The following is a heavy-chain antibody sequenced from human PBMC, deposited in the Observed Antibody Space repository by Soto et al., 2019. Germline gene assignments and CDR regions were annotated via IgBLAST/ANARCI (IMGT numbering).Heavy chain of an antibody. CDR2: INPSGGST. D-gene: IGHD2-15*01. Sequence: QVQLVQSGAEVKKPGASVKVSCKASGYTFTSYYMHWVRQAPGQGLEWMGIINPSGGSTSYAQKLHGRVTMTRDTSTSTVYMELSSLRSEDTAVYDGARGNGYCSGGSCPRGLEYYYYGMDVWGQGTTVTVSS. CDR3: ARGNGYCSGGSCPRGLEYYYYGMDV. V-gene: IGHV1-46*04. CDR1: GYTFTSYY. J-gene: IGHJ6*02.